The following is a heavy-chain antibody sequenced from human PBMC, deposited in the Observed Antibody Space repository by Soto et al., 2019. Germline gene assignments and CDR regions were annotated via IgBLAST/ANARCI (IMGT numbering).Heavy chain of an antibody. CDR3: ASTIVVVPAAIVRFDP. D-gene: IGHD2-2*02. Sequence: GASVKVSCKASGGTFSSYAISWLRQAPGQGLEWMGGIVPIFGTADYAQKFQGRVTITADESTSTAYMELSSLRSEDTAVYYCASTIVVVPAAIVRFDPWGQGTLVTVSS. CDR1: GGTFSSYA. V-gene: IGHV1-69*13. CDR2: IVPIFGTA. J-gene: IGHJ5*02.